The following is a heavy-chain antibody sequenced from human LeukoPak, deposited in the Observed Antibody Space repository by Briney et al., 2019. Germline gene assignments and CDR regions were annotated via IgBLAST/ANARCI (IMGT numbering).Heavy chain of an antibody. D-gene: IGHD3-10*01. CDR1: GFSVNSAW. Sequence: GGSLTLSCAVSGFSVNSAWMNWARQAPGKGLEWVGRISDTGTTEYAAPVKGRFTVSSDSKNTLYLQMNSLKAEDTAVYHCTRGHYGPWGQGTLVTVSS. J-gene: IGHJ5*02. CDR2: ISDTGTT. CDR3: TRGHYGP. V-gene: IGHV3-15*07.